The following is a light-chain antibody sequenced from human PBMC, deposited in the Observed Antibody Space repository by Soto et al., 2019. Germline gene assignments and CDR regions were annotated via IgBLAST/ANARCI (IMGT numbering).Light chain of an antibody. Sequence: VLAHSPGACSFTTQERHPLPCRASQTVRNNYLAWYQQKPGQAPRLLIYDASSRETGIPDRFSGGGSGTEFTLTISRLQPEDFAVYYCQHYITSTTTFGQGTKVDIK. V-gene: IGKV3-20*01. J-gene: IGKJ1*01. CDR2: DAS. CDR3: QHYITSTTT. CDR1: QTVRNNY.